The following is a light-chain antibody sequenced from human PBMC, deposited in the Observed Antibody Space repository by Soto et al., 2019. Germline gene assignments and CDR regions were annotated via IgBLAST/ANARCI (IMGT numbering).Light chain of an antibody. CDR2: DVS. J-gene: IGLJ1*01. V-gene: IGLV2-11*01. CDR1: SSDVRGSNH. CDR3: CSSAGTYTFV. Sequence: QSALTQPRSVSGSPGQSVTISCTGTSSDVRGSNHVSWYQHHPGKAPKFMIYDVSKRPSGVPDRFSGSKSGNTASLTISGLQAEDEADYYCCSSAGTYTFVFGTGTKLTVL.